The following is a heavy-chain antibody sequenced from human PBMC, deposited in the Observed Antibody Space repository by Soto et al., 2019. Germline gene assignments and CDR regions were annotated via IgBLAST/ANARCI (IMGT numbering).Heavy chain of an antibody. CDR3: ARNTYVRGNYYFFDP. CDR1: GGSISSYY. V-gene: IGHV4-4*07. Sequence: SETLSLTCTVSGGSISSYYWSWIRQPAGQGLEWIGHIYIRGTTSYNPSLEGRVTLSLDTSKNQVSLVVTSVTAADTAVYYCARNTYVRGNYYFFDPWGPGTLVTVSS. CDR2: IYIRGTT. D-gene: IGHD3-22*01. J-gene: IGHJ5*02.